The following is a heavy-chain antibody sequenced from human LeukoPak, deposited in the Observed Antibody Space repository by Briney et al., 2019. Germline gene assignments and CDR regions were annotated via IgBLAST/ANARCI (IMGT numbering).Heavy chain of an antibody. Sequence: PSETLSLSCTVSGASISSYYWNWIRQSPGKGLEWIGYIHVSGGTSYDPSLKSRVTISIDTSKNQFSLKLSSVTAADTAVYYCAKGTSTVVTPNHYYYYSMDVWGKGTTVTVSS. CDR3: AKGTSTVVTPNHYYYYSMDV. J-gene: IGHJ6*03. V-gene: IGHV4-4*09. CDR1: GASISSYY. D-gene: IGHD4-23*01. CDR2: IHVSGGT.